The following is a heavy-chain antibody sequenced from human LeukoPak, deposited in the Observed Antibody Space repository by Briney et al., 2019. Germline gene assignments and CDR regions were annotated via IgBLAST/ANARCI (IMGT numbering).Heavy chain of an antibody. CDR1: GYSFTSYW. J-gene: IGHJ5*02. V-gene: IGHV5-10-1*01. Sequence: GEYLKISCRGSGYSFTSYWISWVRQMPGKGLGWMGRIDPSDSYTKYSPSFQGHVTISADKSISTAYLQWSSLKASDTAMYYCATQTNYLDNWFDPWGQGTLVTVSS. CDR3: ATQTNYLDNWFDP. CDR2: IDPSDSYT. D-gene: IGHD4/OR15-4a*01.